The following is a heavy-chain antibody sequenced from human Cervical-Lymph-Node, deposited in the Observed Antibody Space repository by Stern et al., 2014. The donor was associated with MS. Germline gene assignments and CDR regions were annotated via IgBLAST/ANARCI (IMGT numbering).Heavy chain of an antibody. CDR2: IYHMGNT. CDR3: ARLANDAFDI. Sequence: QVQLQESGTGLVKPSQTLSLTCSLSGASISSGLYYWSWIRQPPGKGLELIGYIYHMGNTYYTPSLKSRLSISVDTSKKQFSLRLSSVTAADTAVYYCARLANDAFDIWGQGTTVIVSS. J-gene: IGHJ3*02. CDR1: GASISSGLYY. V-gene: IGHV4-30-4*01. D-gene: IGHD2-21*01.